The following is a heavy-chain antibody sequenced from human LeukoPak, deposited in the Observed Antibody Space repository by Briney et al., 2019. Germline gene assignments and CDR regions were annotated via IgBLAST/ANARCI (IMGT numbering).Heavy chain of an antibody. CDR2: INTDGSST. J-gene: IGHJ4*02. CDR3: ARGMTYWSGSGKFDY. CDR1: GFTFSDYH. Sequence: GGSLRLSCAASGFTFSDYHMHWVRQPPGREPLWVARINTDGSSTTYADSVKGRFSISRDNAKNTLFLQTNSLRAEDTAVYYCARGMTYWSGSGKFDYWGQGSLVTVSS. D-gene: IGHD3-10*01. V-gene: IGHV3-74*03.